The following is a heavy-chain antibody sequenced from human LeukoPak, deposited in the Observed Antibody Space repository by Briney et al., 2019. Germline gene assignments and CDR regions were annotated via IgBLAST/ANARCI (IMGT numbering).Heavy chain of an antibody. CDR3: ARVRTIRGNGSGSYYY. J-gene: IGHJ4*02. CDR1: GYTFTSYD. D-gene: IGHD3-10*01. Sequence: ASVKVSCKASGYTFTSYDINWVRQATGQGLEWMGWMNPNSGNTGYAQKFQGRVTITRNTSISTAYMELSSLRSEDTAVYYCARVRTIRGNGSGSYYYWGQGTLVTVSS. V-gene: IGHV1-8*03. CDR2: MNPNSGNT.